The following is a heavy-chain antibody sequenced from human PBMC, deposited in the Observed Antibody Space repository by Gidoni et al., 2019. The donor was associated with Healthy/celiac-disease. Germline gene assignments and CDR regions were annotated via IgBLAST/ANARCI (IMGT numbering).Heavy chain of an antibody. CDR1: GFPFSSYD. Sequence: EVQLVESGGGLVQPGGSLRLSCAASGFPFSSYDMPWGRQATGKGLGWVSAIGTAGDTYYPGSVKGRFTISRENAKNSLYLQMNSLRAGDTAVYYCARAPALGYCSSTSCYTGWYFDLWGRGTLVTVSS. CDR2: IGTAGDT. V-gene: IGHV3-13*01. J-gene: IGHJ2*01. CDR3: ARAPALGYCSSTSCYTGWYFDL. D-gene: IGHD2-2*02.